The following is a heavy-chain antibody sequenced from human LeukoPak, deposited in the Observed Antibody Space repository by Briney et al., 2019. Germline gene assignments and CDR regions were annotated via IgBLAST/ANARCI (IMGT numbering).Heavy chain of an antibody. V-gene: IGHV4-38-2*01. CDR2: IYHSGST. CDR3: AGYVVVIDY. Sequence: PSETLSHTCAVSGYSISSGYYWGWIRQPPGKGLEWIGSIYHSGSTYYNPSLKSRVTISVDTSKNQFSLKLSSVTAADTAVYYCAGYVVVIDYWGQGTLVTVSS. CDR1: GYSISSGYY. J-gene: IGHJ4*02. D-gene: IGHD2-21*01.